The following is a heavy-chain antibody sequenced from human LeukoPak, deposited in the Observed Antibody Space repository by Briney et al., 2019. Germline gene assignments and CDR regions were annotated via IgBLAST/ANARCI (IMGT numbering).Heavy chain of an antibody. V-gene: IGHV6-1*01. CDR1: VDRVSSNSAA. Sequence: SQTLSLTCAISVDRVSSNSAAWNWIRQSSSRGLEWLGRTYYRSKWNNNYAISVKSRITINPDTSKNQFSLQLNSVTPEDTGVYYCARARGYFDLWGRGTLVTVSS. CDR2: TYYRSKWNN. CDR3: ARARGYFDL. J-gene: IGHJ2*01. D-gene: IGHD3-10*01.